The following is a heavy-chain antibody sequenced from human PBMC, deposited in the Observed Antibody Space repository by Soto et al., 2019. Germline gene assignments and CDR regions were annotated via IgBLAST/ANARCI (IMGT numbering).Heavy chain of an antibody. J-gene: IGHJ6*02. Sequence: LGESLKISCKGSGYSFPSYWIAWVRKMPGKGLEWMGIIYPGDSETRYSPSFQGQVTISADDSISTAYLQWSSLKASDSGMYYCAREGGTYGGTPRYYYSAMGVWGQGTTVTVSS. V-gene: IGHV5-51*01. CDR2: IYPGDSET. D-gene: IGHD4-17*01. CDR1: GYSFPSYW. CDR3: AREGGTYGGTPRYYYSAMGV.